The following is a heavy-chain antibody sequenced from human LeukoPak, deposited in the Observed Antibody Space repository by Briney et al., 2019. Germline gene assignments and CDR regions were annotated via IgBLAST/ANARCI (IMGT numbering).Heavy chain of an antibody. D-gene: IGHD3-10*01. CDR3: GRHAYYYGSGSYSS. CDR1: GGSISSSSYY. V-gene: IGHV4-39*01. CDR2: IYYSGST. Sequence: TSETLSLTCTVSGGSISSSSYYWGWIRQPPRKGLEWIGSIYYSGSTYYNPSLKSRVTISVDTSKNQFSLKLSSVTAADTAVYYCGRHAYYYGSGSYSSWGQGTLVTVSS. J-gene: IGHJ5*02.